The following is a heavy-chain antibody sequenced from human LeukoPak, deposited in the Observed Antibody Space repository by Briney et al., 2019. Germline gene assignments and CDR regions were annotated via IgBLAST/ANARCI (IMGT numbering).Heavy chain of an antibody. CDR3: ARVLIARYYFDY. V-gene: IGHV3-66*01. Sequence: GGSLRLSCAASGFTVSSNYMSWVRQAPGKGLEWVSVIYSGGSTYYADSVKGRFTISRDNSKNTLYLQMNSLRAEDTAVYYCARVLIARYYFDYWGQGTLVTVSS. CDR2: IYSGGST. D-gene: IGHD3-22*01. J-gene: IGHJ4*02. CDR1: GFTVSSNY.